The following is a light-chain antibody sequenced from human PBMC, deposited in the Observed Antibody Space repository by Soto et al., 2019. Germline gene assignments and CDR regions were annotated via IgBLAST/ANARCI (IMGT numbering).Light chain of an antibody. CDR1: QTISSW. CDR3: QHYNSYSEA. CDR2: KAS. J-gene: IGKJ1*01. Sequence: IQLTQIKSSLSGSVGDRVTITCRASQTISSWLAWYQQKPGKAPKLLIYKASTLKSGVPSRFSGSGSGTEFTLTISSLQPDDFATYYCQHYNSYSEAFGQGTMVDIK. V-gene: IGKV1-5*03.